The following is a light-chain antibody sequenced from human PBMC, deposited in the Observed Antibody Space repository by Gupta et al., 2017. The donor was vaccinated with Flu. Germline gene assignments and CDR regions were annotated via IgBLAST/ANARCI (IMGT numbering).Light chain of an antibody. CDR2: GAS. CDR3: QQGYNDNTPRT. V-gene: IGKV1-39*01. J-gene: IGKJ1*01. Sequence: SLSASVGDRVTSTCRASQSITNYLNWYQQKPGTAPKLLIYGASTLQRGVPSGFSGSGAGTDFTLTVNSLQPEDFATYYCQQGYNDNTPRTFGQGTKVEIK. CDR1: QSITNY.